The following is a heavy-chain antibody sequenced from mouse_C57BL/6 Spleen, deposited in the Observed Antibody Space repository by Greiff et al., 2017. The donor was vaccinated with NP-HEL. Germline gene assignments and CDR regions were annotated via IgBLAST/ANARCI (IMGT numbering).Heavy chain of an antibody. CDR3: ARGGYGSSHWYFDV. CDR2: IDPSDSET. V-gene: IGHV1-52*01. Sequence: QVQLQQPGAELVRPGSSVKLSCKASGYTFTSYWMHWVKQRPIQGLEWIGNIDPSDSETHYNQKFKDKATLTVDKSSSTAYMQLSSLTSEDSAVYYCARGGYGSSHWYFDVWGTGTTVTVSS. CDR1: GYTFTSYW. D-gene: IGHD1-1*01. J-gene: IGHJ1*03.